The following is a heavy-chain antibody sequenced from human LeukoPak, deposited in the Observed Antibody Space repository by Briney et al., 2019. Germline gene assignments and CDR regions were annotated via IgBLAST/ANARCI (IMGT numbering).Heavy chain of an antibody. Sequence: PGGSLRLSCAASGFPFSSYAMSWVRQAPGRALEWVSAVSGSGGTTYYTDSVKGRFTISRDNSKNTLYLQMNSLRAEDTAVYYCAKSDYYDSSGHPSSFEYWGPGTLVTVSS. CDR1: GFPFSSYA. J-gene: IGHJ4*02. V-gene: IGHV3-23*01. CDR2: VSGSGGTT. D-gene: IGHD3-22*01. CDR3: AKSDYYDSSGHPSSFEY.